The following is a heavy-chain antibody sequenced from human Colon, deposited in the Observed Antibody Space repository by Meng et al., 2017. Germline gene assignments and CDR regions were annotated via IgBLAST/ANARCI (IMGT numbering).Heavy chain of an antibody. J-gene: IGHJ5*02. D-gene: IGHD6-19*01. CDR3: AREVVVAGTRNWLDP. CDR2: TYQNGRP. CDR1: GGSITSSDW. Sequence: GPRQESGPGLGAPSGTLSLTCTVSGGSITSSDWWSWVRQTPGKGLEWIGETYQNGRPNYNPSLKSRVTISVDKSKNQFSLNMTSVTAADTAVYYCAREVVVAGTRNWLDPWGQGILVTVSS. V-gene: IGHV4-4*02.